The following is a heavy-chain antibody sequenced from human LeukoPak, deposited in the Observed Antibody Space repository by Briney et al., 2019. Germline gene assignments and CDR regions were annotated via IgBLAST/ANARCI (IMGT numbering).Heavy chain of an antibody. Sequence: ASVKVSCKASGGTFSSYAISWVRQAPGQGLEWMGGIIPIFGTANYAQKFQGRVTITADESTSTAYMELSSLRSEDTAVYYCARGIAVAGRFTEYFQHWGQGTLVTVSS. J-gene: IGHJ1*01. CDR2: IIPIFGTA. V-gene: IGHV1-69*13. CDR1: GGTFSSYA. CDR3: ARGIAVAGRFTEYFQH. D-gene: IGHD6-19*01.